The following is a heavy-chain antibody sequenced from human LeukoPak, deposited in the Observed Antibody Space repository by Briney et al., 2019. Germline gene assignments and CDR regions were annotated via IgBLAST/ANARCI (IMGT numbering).Heavy chain of an antibody. V-gene: IGHV4-39*07. CDR3: ARGGGDFYGSGSFSYYSDY. D-gene: IGHD3-10*01. CDR1: GGSVSSSSY. CDR2: FYYSGSA. Sequence: PSETLSLTCTVSGGSVSSSSYWGWIRQPPGKGLEWIGNFYYSGSAYYNPSLKSRVTISLDTSKNQFSLKLNSVTAADTAVYYCARGGGDFYGSGSFSYYSDYWGQGTLVTVSS. J-gene: IGHJ4*02.